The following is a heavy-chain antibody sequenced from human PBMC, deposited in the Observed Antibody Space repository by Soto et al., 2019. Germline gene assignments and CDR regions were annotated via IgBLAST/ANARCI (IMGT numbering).Heavy chain of an antibody. CDR2: INHSGST. J-gene: IGHJ6*02. Sequence: ASETLSLTCAVYGGSFSGYYWSWIRQPPGKGLEWIGEINHSGSTNYNPSLKSRVTISVDTSKNQFSLKLSSVTAADTAVYYCARGRRLVVVAATYYYGMDVWGQGTTVTVSS. CDR1: GGSFSGYY. V-gene: IGHV4-34*01. CDR3: ARGRRLVVVAATYYYGMDV. D-gene: IGHD2-15*01.